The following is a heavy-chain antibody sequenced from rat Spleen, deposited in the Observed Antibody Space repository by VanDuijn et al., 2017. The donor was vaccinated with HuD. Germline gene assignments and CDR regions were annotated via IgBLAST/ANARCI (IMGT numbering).Heavy chain of an antibody. CDR2: ISTGGGST. CDR1: GFTFSNYY. J-gene: IGHJ2*01. Sequence: EVQLVESGGGLVQPGRSLKLSCAASGFTFSNYYMAWVRQAPTKGLEWVAYISTGGGSTYYRDSVKGRFTIARDNAKSTLYLQMESLRSEDTATYYCAKVSYSRLYYFDYWGQGVMVTVSS. D-gene: IGHD1-8*01. V-gene: IGHV5-27*01. CDR3: AKVSYSRLYYFDY.